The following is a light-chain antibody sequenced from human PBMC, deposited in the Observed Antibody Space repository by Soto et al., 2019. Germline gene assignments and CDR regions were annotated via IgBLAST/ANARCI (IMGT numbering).Light chain of an antibody. CDR3: QQYSGYSRT. J-gene: IGKJ1*01. CDR2: DAS. V-gene: IGKV1-5*01. Sequence: DIKMTQSPSTLSASVGDRVTITCRASQSISGKLAWYQQKSGEAPKLLIFDASSLEGGVPSRFSGSGSGIEFTLTISSLQPDDLATYHCQQYSGYSRTFGQGTKVEIK. CDR1: QSISGK.